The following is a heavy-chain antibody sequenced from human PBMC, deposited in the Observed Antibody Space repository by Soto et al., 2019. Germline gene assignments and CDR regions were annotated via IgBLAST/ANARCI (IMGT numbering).Heavy chain of an antibody. CDR3: ARERTVAGNDY. J-gene: IGHJ4*02. Sequence: GASVKVSCKASGYTFTSYDINXVXQATGQGLEWMGWMNPNSGNTGYAQKFQGRVTMTRNTSISTAYMELSSLRSEDTAVYYCARERTVAGNDYWGQGTLVTVSS. CDR2: MNPNSGNT. D-gene: IGHD6-19*01. V-gene: IGHV1-8*01. CDR1: GYTFTSYD.